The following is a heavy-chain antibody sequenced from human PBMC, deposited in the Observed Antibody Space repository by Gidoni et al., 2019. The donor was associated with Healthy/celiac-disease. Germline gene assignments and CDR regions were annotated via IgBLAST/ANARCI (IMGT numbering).Heavy chain of an antibody. CDR2: ISSSSSYI. J-gene: IGHJ3*02. CDR1: GFTFSSYS. Sequence: EVQLVESGGGLVKPGGSLRLSCAASGFTFSSYSMNWVRQAPGKGLEWVSSISSSSSYIYYADSVKGRFTISRDNAKNSLYLQMNSLRAEDTAVYYCARDSWYCSGGSCYSDAFDIWGQGTMVTVSS. D-gene: IGHD2-15*01. CDR3: ARDSWYCSGGSCYSDAFDI. V-gene: IGHV3-21*01.